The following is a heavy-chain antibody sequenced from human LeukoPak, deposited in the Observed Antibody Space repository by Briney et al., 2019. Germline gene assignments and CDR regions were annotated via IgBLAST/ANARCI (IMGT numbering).Heavy chain of an antibody. D-gene: IGHD3-22*01. J-gene: IGHJ4*02. CDR1: GFLVSSNY. CDR2: ISSGGNT. V-gene: IGHV3-53*01. CDR3: AREVRGYYFDY. Sequence: PGGSLRLSCAASGFLVSSNYMSGVRQAPGKGLEWGSVISSGGNTYYADSVKGRFTISRDNSKNTVFLQMNSLRAEDTAVYYCAREVRGYYFDYWGQGTLVTVSS.